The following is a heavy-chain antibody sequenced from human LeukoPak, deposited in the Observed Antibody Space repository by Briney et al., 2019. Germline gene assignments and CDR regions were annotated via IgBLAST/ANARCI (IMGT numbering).Heavy chain of an antibody. CDR2: INPNSGGT. Sequence: GASVKVSCKASGYTFTGYYMHWVRQAPGQGLEWMGWINPNSGGTNYAQKLQGWVTMTRDTSISTAYMELSRLRSDDTAVYYCARDICSGGSCYGALFAFDIWGQGTMVTVSS. J-gene: IGHJ3*02. V-gene: IGHV1-2*04. CDR3: ARDICSGGSCYGALFAFDI. D-gene: IGHD2-15*01. CDR1: GYTFTGYY.